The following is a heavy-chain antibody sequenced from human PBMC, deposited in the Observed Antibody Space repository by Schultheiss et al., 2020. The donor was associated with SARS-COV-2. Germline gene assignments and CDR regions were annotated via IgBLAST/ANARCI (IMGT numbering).Heavy chain of an antibody. D-gene: IGHD1-1*01. V-gene: IGHV4-34*01. Sequence: SETLSLTCAVYGGSFSGYYWSWIRQPPGKGLEWIGEINHSGSTNYNPSLKSRVTISVDKSKNQFSLKLSSVTAADTAVYYCARVQGLQLTVDYWGQGTLVTVSS. CDR2: INHSGST. CDR1: GGSFSGYY. J-gene: IGHJ4*02. CDR3: ARVQGLQLTVDY.